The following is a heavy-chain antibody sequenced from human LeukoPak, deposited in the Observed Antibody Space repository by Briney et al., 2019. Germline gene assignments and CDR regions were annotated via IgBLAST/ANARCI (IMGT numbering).Heavy chain of an antibody. V-gene: IGHV3-74*01. CDR2: INRDGSST. J-gene: IGHJ4*02. Sequence: PGGSLRLSCAASGFTFSSYWMHWVRQAPGKGLVWVSRINRDGSSTTYADSAKGRFTISRDNAKNTLYLQMNSLRADDAAVYYCATETAVSGGIFFDYWGQGTLVTVSS. D-gene: IGHD3-10*01. CDR1: GFTFSSYW. CDR3: ATETAVSGGIFFDY.